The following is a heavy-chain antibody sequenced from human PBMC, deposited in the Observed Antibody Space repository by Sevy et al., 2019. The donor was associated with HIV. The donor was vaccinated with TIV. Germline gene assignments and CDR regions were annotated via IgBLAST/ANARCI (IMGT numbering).Heavy chain of an antibody. CDR3: ARGPRRLGAFDL. V-gene: IGHV3-30*04. CDR2: ISYDTTYK. Sequence: GGSLRLSCAASGFIFSNYPIHWVRQAPGKGLEWVAVISYDTTYKYYADSVKGRFTISRDNSKNTLYLQMNSLRAEDTAVYYGARGPRRLGAFDLWGQGTLVTVSS. J-gene: IGHJ3*01. D-gene: IGHD6-19*01. CDR1: GFIFSNYP.